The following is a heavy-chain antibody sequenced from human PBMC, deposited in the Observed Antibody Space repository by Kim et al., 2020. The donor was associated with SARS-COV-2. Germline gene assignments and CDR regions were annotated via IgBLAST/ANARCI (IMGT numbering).Heavy chain of an antibody. Sequence: GGSLRLSCAASGFTFSSYEMNWVRQAPGKGLEWVSYISSSGSTIYYADSVKGRFTISRDNAKNSLYLQMNSLRAEDTAVYYCARDQKGEWELLRFDYWGQGTLVTVSS. J-gene: IGHJ4*02. CDR2: ISSSGSTI. CDR3: ARDQKGEWELLRFDY. CDR1: GFTFSSYE. D-gene: IGHD1-26*01. V-gene: IGHV3-48*03.